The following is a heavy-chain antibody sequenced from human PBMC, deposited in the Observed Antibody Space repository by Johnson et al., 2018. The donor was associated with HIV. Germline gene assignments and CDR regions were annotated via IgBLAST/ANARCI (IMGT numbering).Heavy chain of an antibody. CDR3: AKERGYSYGRGAFDI. D-gene: IGHD5-18*01. CDR2: VRYDGSNR. CDR1: RFTFSSYA. J-gene: IGHJ3*02. V-gene: IGHV3-30*02. Sequence: QVQLVESGGGVVQPGRSLRLSCAASRFTFSSYAMHWVRQAPGKGLEWVAFVRYDGSNRYYADPVKGRFTISRDNSKNTLYLQMNSLRAEDTAVYYCAKERGYSYGRGAFDIWGQGTMVTVSS.